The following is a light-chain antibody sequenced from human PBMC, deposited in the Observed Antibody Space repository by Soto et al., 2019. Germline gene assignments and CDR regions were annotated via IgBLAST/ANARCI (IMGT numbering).Light chain of an antibody. CDR3: QQYYTRPLT. Sequence: DLVMTQSPDSLAVSLGERATINCESSQSVLFTSNNTNYLAWDQQKPGQPPKLLLSWASARESGVPERFSGSGSGTLFTLSISSRQAEDVAVYYCQQYYTRPLTCGGGTKGEIK. CDR1: QSVLFTSNNTNY. CDR2: WAS. V-gene: IGKV4-1*01. J-gene: IGKJ4*01.